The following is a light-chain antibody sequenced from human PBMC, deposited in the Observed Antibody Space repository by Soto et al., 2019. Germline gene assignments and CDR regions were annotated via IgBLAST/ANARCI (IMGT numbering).Light chain of an antibody. J-gene: IGKJ2*01. CDR1: QSASSSY. V-gene: IGKV3-20*01. CDR2: GAS. Sequence: EIVLTQSPGTLSVSPGERATLSCRASQSASSSYLAWYQQKPGQAPRLLIYGASSRATGIPDRFSGSGSGTDFTLTISRLEPEDFAVYYCQHYGSSLYTFGQGTKLEIK. CDR3: QHYGSSLYT.